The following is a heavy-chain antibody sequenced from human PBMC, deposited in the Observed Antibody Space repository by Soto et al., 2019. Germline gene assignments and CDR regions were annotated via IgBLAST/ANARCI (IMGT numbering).Heavy chain of an antibody. J-gene: IGHJ6*02. CDR3: ARDYSSGYGMDV. D-gene: IGHD6-19*01. V-gene: IGHV1-8*01. CDR2: MNPNSGNT. Sequence: ASVKVSCKASGYTFTSYDINWVRQATGQGLEWMGWMNPNSGNTDYAQKFQGRVTMTRNTSISTAYMELSSLRSEDTAVYYCARDYSSGYGMDVWGQGTTVTISS. CDR1: GYTFTSYD.